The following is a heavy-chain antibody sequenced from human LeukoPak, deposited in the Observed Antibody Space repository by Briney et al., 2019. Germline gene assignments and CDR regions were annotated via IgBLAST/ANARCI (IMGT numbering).Heavy chain of an antibody. CDR2: IIPIFGIA. D-gene: IGHD3-22*01. J-gene: IGHJ3*02. CDR3: ARADSGGYYQRRDAFDI. CDR1: GGTFSSYA. V-gene: IGHV1-69*04. Sequence: SVKVSCKASGGTFSSYAISWVRQAPGQGLEWMGRIIPIFGIANYAQKFQGRVTITADKSTSTAYMELSSLRSEDTAVYYCARADSGGYYQRRDAFDIWGQGTMVTVSS.